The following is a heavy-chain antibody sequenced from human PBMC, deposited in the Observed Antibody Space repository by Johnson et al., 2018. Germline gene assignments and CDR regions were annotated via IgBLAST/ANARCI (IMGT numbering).Heavy chain of an antibody. V-gene: IGHV3-30*03. CDR3: GRGLSYSNYPYPYFMNV. CDR1: GFTFSSYG. D-gene: IGHD4-11*01. Sequence: QVQLVESGGGVVQPGRSLRLSCAASGFTFSSYGMHWVRQAPGKGLEWVAVISYDGSNKYYADSVKGRFTISRDNSKNKVYLQMNSLRAEETAVYYWGRGLSYSNYPYPYFMNVWGKGATVTGSS. J-gene: IGHJ6*03. CDR2: ISYDGSNK.